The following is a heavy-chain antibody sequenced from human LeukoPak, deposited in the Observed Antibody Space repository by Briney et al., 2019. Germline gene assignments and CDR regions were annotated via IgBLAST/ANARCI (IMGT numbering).Heavy chain of an antibody. V-gene: IGHV4-59*01. J-gene: IGHJ4*02. CDR3: ARAWDGDYPPAFDY. D-gene: IGHD4-17*01. CDR2: IYYSGST. CDR1: GGSISSYY. Sequence: PSETLSLTCTVSGGSISSYYWSCIRQPPGKGLEWIGYIYYSGSTNYNPSLKSRVTISVDTSKNQFSLKLSSVTAADTAVYYCARAWDGDYPPAFDYWGQGTLVTVSS.